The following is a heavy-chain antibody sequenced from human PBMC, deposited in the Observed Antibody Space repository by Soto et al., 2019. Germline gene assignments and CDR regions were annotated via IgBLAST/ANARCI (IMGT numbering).Heavy chain of an antibody. J-gene: IGHJ4*02. Sequence: GASVKVSCKASGFTFTSSAVQWVRQARGQRLEWIGWIVVGSGNTNYARKFQERVIITRDMSTSTAYMELSSLRSEDTAVYYCAAGTSKGYFDWSNFDYWGQGTLVTVSS. V-gene: IGHV1-58*01. CDR2: IVVGSGNT. CDR1: GFTFTSSA. CDR3: AAGTSKGYFDWSNFDY. D-gene: IGHD3-9*01.